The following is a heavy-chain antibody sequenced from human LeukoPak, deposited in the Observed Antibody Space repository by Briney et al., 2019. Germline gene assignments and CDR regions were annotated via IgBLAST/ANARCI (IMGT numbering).Heavy chain of an antibody. V-gene: IGHV3-53*01. CDR2: IYGGGST. J-gene: IGHJ6*02. D-gene: IGHD6-6*01. CDR1: GFTVSSNC. CDR3: ARDPSSNYYGMDV. Sequence: GGSLRLSCAASGFTVSSNCMSWVRQAPGKGLEWVSVIYGGGSTYYADSVKGRFTISRDNSKNTLYLQMNSLRAEDTAVYYCARDPSSNYYGMDVWGQGTTVTVSS.